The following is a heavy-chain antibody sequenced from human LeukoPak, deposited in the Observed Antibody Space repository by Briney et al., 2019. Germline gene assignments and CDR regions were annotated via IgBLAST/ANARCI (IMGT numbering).Heavy chain of an antibody. J-gene: IGHJ4*02. CDR3: AKGGVVVPAANFDY. D-gene: IGHD2-2*01. V-gene: IGHV3-23*01. Sequence: PGGSLRLSCAASGFTFSSYAMSWVRQAPGKGLEWVSAISGSGGSTYYADSVKGRFTISRDNSKNTLYLQMNSLRAEDTTVYYCAKGGVVVPAANFDYWGQGTLVTVSS. CDR2: ISGSGGST. CDR1: GFTFSSYA.